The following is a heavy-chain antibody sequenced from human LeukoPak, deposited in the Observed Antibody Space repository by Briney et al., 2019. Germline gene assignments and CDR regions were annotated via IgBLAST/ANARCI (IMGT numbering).Heavy chain of an antibody. CDR3: AKWGYQLLSRMVYYGMDV. D-gene: IGHD2-2*01. J-gene: IGHJ6*02. Sequence: PGRSLRLSCAASGFTFSSYAMSWVRQAPGKGLEWVSAISGSGGSTYYADSVKGRLTISRDNSKNTLYLQMNSLRAEDTAVYYCAKWGYQLLSRMVYYGMDVWGQGTTVTVSS. CDR1: GFTFSSYA. CDR2: ISGSGGST. V-gene: IGHV3-23*01.